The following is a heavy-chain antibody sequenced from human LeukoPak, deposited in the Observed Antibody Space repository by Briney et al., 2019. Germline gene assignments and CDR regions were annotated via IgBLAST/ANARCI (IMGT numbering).Heavy chain of an antibody. CDR3: AKDGKVIVATSVAH. V-gene: IGHV3-23*01. Sequence: GGSLRLSCAASRFTFSSYALNWVRQAPGQGLEWVSAISGSGTSTYYADSVKGRFTLSRDNSKNTMYLQMNSLRAEDTAVYYCAKDGKVIVATSVAHWGQGTLVTVSS. D-gene: IGHD5-12*01. J-gene: IGHJ4*02. CDR2: ISGSGTST. CDR1: RFTFSSYA.